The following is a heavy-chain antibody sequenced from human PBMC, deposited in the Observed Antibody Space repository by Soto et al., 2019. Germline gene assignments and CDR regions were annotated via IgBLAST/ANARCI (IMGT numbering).Heavy chain of an antibody. CDR3: ARPTGLNRAWYFDL. V-gene: IGHV4-39*01. D-gene: IGHD2-8*01. J-gene: IGHJ2*01. Sequence: SETLSLTCTVSGGSISSSSYYWGWIRQPPGKGLEWIGSIYYSGSTYYNPSLKSRVTISVDTSKNQFSLKLSSVTAADTAVYYCARPTGLNRAWYFDLWGRGTLVTVSS. CDR1: GGSISSSSYY. CDR2: IYYSGST.